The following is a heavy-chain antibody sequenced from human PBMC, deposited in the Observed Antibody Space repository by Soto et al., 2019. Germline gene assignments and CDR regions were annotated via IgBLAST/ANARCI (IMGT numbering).Heavy chain of an antibody. CDR2: IYPGDSDT. V-gene: IGHV5-51*01. D-gene: IGHD6-13*01. J-gene: IGHJ6*02. CDR1: GYSFTSYW. CDR3: ARQSPSGYSSSWSYYYGMDV. Sequence: GECLKISCKGSGYSFTSYWIGWVRQMPGKGLEWMGIIYPGDSDTRYSPSFQGQVTISADKSISTAYLQWSSLKASDTAMYYCARQSPSGYSSSWSYYYGMDVWGQGTTVTVSS.